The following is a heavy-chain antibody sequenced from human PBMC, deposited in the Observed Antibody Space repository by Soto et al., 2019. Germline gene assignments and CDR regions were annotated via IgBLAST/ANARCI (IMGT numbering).Heavy chain of an antibody. V-gene: IGHV1-3*01. CDR3: ARDMYYYDSSGYFDGGAFDI. J-gene: IGHJ3*02. D-gene: IGHD3-22*01. CDR2: INAGNGNT. Sequence: VASVKVSCKASGYTFTSYAMHWVRQAPGQRLEWMGWINAGNGNTKYSQKFQGRVTITRDTSASTAYMELSSLRSEDTAVYYCARDMYYYDSSGYFDGGAFDIWGQGTMVTVSS. CDR1: GYTFTSYA.